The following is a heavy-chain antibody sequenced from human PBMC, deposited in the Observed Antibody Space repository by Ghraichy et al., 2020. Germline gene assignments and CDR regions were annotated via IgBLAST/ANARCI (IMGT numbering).Heavy chain of an antibody. CDR1: GFTFSSYA. CDR2: ISGSGGST. CDR3: AKPVTRWYGSGSRSHDAFDI. J-gene: IGHJ3*02. V-gene: IGHV3-23*01. D-gene: IGHD3-10*01. Sequence: GGSLRLSCAASGFTFSSYAMSWVRQAPGKGLEWVSAISGSGGSTYYADSVKGRFTISRDNSKNTLYLQMNSLRAEDTAVYYCAKPVTRWYGSGSRSHDAFDIWGQGTMVTVSS.